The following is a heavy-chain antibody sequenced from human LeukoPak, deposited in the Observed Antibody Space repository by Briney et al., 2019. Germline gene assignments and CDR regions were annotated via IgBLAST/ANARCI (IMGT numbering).Heavy chain of an antibody. J-gene: IGHJ4*02. V-gene: IGHV3-15*01. CDR3: TTESGYKTARQRGFDS. Sequence: GGSLRLSCAASGFDFSFTWMSWVRQAPGKGLELVGRIKSKSSGGTIDYAAPVRGRFTISRDDTENMVFLQMSSLKTEDTAVYYCTTESGYKTARQRGFDSWGQGILVTVSS. CDR2: IKSKSSGGTI. D-gene: IGHD5-12*01. CDR1: GFDFSFTW.